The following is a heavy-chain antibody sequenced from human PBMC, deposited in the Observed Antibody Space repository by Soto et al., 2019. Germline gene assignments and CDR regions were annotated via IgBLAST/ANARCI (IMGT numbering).Heavy chain of an antibody. J-gene: IGHJ4*02. D-gene: IGHD3-22*01. CDR2: ISYDGTYK. Sequence: GGSLRLSCAASAFTFRSYAMHWVRQAPGKGLEWVAVISYDGTYKYYADSVKGRFTISRDNSKNTLYLQMSSLRPEDTAVYYCARDSIYDGSGYYGSYFDYWGQGSLVTVSS. V-gene: IGHV3-30-3*01. CDR3: ARDSIYDGSGYYGSYFDY. CDR1: AFTFRSYA.